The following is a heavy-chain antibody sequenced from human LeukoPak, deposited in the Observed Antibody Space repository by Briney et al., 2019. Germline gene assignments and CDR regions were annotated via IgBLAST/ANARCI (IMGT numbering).Heavy chain of an antibody. Sequence: GGSLRLSCAASGFTFSSYAMSWVRKAPGKGLEWVSAITGSSGSTYYADYVEGRFTISRDNSKNTLYLQMNSLRAEDTAVYYCAKGSANYDLGPYYHSSPGAFDYWGQGTLVTVSS. D-gene: IGHD3-22*01. J-gene: IGHJ4*02. CDR1: GFTFSSYA. CDR2: ITGSSGST. V-gene: IGHV3-23*01. CDR3: AKGSANYDLGPYYHSSPGAFDY.